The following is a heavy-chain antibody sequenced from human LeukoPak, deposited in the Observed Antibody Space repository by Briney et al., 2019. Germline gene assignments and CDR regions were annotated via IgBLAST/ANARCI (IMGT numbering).Heavy chain of an antibody. D-gene: IGHD6-19*01. CDR2: ISAYNGNT. J-gene: IGHJ5*02. CDR1: GGTFSSYA. V-gene: IGHV1-18*01. CDR3: AREGSHYSSGWYFSWFDP. Sequence: ASVKVSCKASGGTFSSYAISWVRQAPGQGLEWMGWISAYNGNTNYAQKLQGRVTMTTDTSTSTAYMELRSLRSDDTAVYYCAREGSHYSSGWYFSWFDPWGQGTLVTVSS.